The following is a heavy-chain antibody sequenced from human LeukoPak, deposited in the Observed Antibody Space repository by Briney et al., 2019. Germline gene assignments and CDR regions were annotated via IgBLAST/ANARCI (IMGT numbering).Heavy chain of an antibody. V-gene: IGHV4-34*01. D-gene: IGHD3-9*01. CDR2: INHSGST. CDR1: GGSFSGYY. J-gene: IGHJ5*02. Sequence: PSETLSVTCAVYGGSFSGYYWSWIRQPPGKGLEWIGEINHSGSTNYNPSLKSRVTISVDTSKNQFSLKLSSVTATDTAVYYCARGNRLRYFDWLGVRNNWFDPWGQGTLVTVSS. CDR3: ARGNRLRYFDWLGVRNNWFDP.